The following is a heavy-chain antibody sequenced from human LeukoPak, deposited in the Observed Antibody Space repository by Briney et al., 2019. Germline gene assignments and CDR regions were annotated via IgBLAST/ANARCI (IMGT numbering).Heavy chain of an antibody. J-gene: IGHJ4*02. Sequence: GGSLRLSCAASGFTFSSYSMNRVRQAPGKGLEWVSSISSSSSYIYYADSVKGRFTISRDNAKNSLYLQMNSLRAEDTAVYYCARFYCSSTSCYMGASYDYGAQGPLVTVP. D-gene: IGHD2-2*02. CDR2: ISSSSSYI. CDR1: GFTFSSYS. CDR3: ARFYCSSTSCYMGASYDY. V-gene: IGHV3-21*01.